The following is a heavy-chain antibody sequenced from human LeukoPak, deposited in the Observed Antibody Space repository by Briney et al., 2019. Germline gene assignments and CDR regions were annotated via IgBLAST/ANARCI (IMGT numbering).Heavy chain of an antibody. CDR3: ARDLDNAWFGEYYGMDV. V-gene: IGHV3-66*01. Sequence: GGSLRLSCAASGFTFSRDWMHWVRQAPGKGLVWVSVIYSGGSTYYADSVKGRFTISRDNSKNTLYLQMNSLRAEDTAVYYCARDLDNAWFGEYYGMDVWGQGTTVTVSS. J-gene: IGHJ6*02. CDR1: GFTFSRDW. CDR2: IYSGGST. D-gene: IGHD3-10*01.